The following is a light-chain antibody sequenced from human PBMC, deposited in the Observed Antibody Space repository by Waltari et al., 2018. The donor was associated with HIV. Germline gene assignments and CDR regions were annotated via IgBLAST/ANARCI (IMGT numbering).Light chain of an antibody. V-gene: IGLV1-51*01. J-gene: IGLJ2*01. Sequence: QSVLTQPPSVSATPGQKVTISCSGSNSNIGKNFVSWYQQLPGAAPKLLIFDNNQRPAVISDRFSGSKSGTSATLDIVGLQTGDEADYYCVTWDGGLIAVVFGGGTKLTVL. CDR3: VTWDGGLIAVV. CDR1: NSNIGKNF. CDR2: DNN.